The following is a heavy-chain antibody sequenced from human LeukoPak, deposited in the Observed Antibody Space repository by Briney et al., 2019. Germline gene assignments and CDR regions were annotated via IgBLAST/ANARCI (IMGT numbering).Heavy chain of an antibody. D-gene: IGHD2-15*01. Sequence: GGSLRLSCAASGFTFSSYGMHWVRQAPGKGLEWVAVISYDGSNKYYADSVKGRFTISRDNSKNTLYLQMNSLRAEDTAVYYCANSDSGGYMDVWGKGTTVTVSS. CDR1: GFTFSSYG. J-gene: IGHJ6*03. V-gene: IGHV3-30*18. CDR3: ANSDSGGYMDV. CDR2: ISYDGSNK.